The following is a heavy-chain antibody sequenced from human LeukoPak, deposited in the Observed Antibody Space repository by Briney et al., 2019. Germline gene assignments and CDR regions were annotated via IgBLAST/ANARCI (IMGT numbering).Heavy chain of an antibody. V-gene: IGHV1-2*02. Sequence: ASVKVSFKTSGYSFTDYYIHWVRQAPGQGLEWMGWINTRSGRTSSARKFQGRVTTTRDPSITTVYMDMAWLTSDDTAIYFCARADFIDAGPYLIGPWGQGTLVTVSS. J-gene: IGHJ5*02. CDR3: ARADFIDAGPYLIGP. D-gene: IGHD3-3*01. CDR1: GYSFTDYY. CDR2: INTRSGRT.